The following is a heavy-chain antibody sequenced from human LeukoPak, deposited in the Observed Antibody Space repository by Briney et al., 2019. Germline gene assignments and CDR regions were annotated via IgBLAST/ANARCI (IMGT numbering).Heavy chain of an antibody. CDR3: ANKPRDDAFDI. CDR2: ISYDGSNK. CDR1: GFTFSSSG. V-gene: IGHV3-30*19. Sequence: RPGGSLRLSCAASGFTFSSSGMHWVRQAPGKGLEWVAVISYDGSNKYYADSVKGRFTISRDNSKNTLYLQMNSLRAEDTAVYYRANKPRDDAFDIWGQGTMVTVSS. J-gene: IGHJ3*02.